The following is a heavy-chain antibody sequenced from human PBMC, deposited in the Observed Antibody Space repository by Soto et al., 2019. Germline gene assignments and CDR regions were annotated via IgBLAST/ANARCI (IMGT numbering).Heavy chain of an antibody. Sequence: ERSLRLACAGSGFKFADYALAWVRQAPGKGLEWVTSISGAAHGSFTADSVRGRFTVSRDNSKDTLFLHMNNLRAEDAALYYFAKSPMEPVGTHFLDLWGQRTLVTAS. V-gene: IGHV3-23*01. CDR1: GFKFADYA. D-gene: IGHD5-12*01. CDR3: AKSPMEPVGTHFLDL. J-gene: IGHJ4*02. CDR2: ISGAAHGS.